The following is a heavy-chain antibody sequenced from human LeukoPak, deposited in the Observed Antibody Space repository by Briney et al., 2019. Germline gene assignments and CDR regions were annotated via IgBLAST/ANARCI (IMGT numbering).Heavy chain of an antibody. CDR1: GFTFSSYA. J-gene: IGHJ4*02. CDR2: ISGSGGST. Sequence: GGSLRLSCAASGFTFSSYAMSWVRQAPGKGLEWVSAISGSGGSTYYADSVKGRFTISRDNSKNTLYLQMNSLRAEDTAVYYCAKISQNYDFWSGYYSLMIDYWGQGTLVTVSS. D-gene: IGHD3-3*01. CDR3: AKISQNYDFWSGYYSLMIDY. V-gene: IGHV3-23*01.